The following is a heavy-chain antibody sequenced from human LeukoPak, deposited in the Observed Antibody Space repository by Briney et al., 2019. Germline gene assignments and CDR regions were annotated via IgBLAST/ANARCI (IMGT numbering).Heavy chain of an antibody. D-gene: IGHD3-10*01. Sequence: PSQTLSLTCTVSGGSISSGGYYWSWIRQPPGKGLEWIGYIYHSGSTYYNPSLKSRVTISVDRSKNQFSLKLSSVTAADTAVYYCARVDGSGSPFDYWGQGTLVTVSS. CDR2: IYHSGST. J-gene: IGHJ4*02. CDR3: ARVDGSGSPFDY. V-gene: IGHV4-30-2*01. CDR1: GGSISSGGYY.